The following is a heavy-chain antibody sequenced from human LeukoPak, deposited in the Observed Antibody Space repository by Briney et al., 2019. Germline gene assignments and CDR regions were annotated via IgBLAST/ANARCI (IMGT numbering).Heavy chain of an antibody. CDR3: AKDRETTASGTFDY. D-gene: IGHD1-1*01. V-gene: IGHV3-30*18. J-gene: IGHJ4*02. CDR2: ILEDGRIK. Sequence: GRSLRLSCAASGFTFDKYVMHYIRQAPGKGLEWVAVILEDGRIKKYADSVKDRFTISRDNTNNTLYLQMNRLRAEDTGIYFCAKDRETTASGTFDYWGLGTLVAVSS. CDR1: GFTFDKYV.